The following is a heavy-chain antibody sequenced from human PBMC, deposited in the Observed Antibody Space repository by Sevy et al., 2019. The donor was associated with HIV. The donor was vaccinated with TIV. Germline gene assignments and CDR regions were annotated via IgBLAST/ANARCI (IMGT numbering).Heavy chain of an antibody. Sequence: GGSLRLSCAASGFTFSSYWMSWVRQAPGKGLEWVANIKQDGSEKYYVDSVKGRFTISRDNAKNSLYLQMNSLRVDDTALYYCVREGLGGFSYSLDCWGQGTLVTVSS. CDR3: VREGLGGFSYSLDC. CDR2: IKQDGSEK. D-gene: IGHD5-18*01. V-gene: IGHV3-7*01. CDR1: GFTFSSYW. J-gene: IGHJ4*02.